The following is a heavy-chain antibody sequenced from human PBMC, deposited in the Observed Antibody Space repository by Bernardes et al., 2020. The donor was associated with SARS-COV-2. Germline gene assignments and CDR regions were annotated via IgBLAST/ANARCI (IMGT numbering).Heavy chain of an antibody. V-gene: IGHV1-24*01. CDR2: FDVEDGKI. Sequence: ASVKVSCKVSGITLTQSSTDLMRQAPGKGLEWIGGFDVEDGKIVYSQTFQGRVAMTEDTSTDTAVMVLNSLRSEDTAVYFCAILRGTTRRFDSWGQGTLVTVSS. CDR3: AILRGTTRRFDS. CDR1: GITLTQSS. D-gene: IGHD1-1*01. J-gene: IGHJ5*01.